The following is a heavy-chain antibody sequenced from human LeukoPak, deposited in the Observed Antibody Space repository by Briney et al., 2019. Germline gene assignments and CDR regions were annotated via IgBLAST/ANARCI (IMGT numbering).Heavy chain of an antibody. D-gene: IGHD6-19*01. V-gene: IGHV4-59*01. CDR1: GDSISNYY. J-gene: IGHJ4*02. Sequence: PSETLSLTCTVSGDSISNYYWSWIRQSPGKELKWIGYMYNRGSTIYNPSLKSRVTISTDTSKNQFSLRLTSVTAADTAVYYCARAEKAVTGTLDSWGQGTLFTVSS. CDR2: MYNRGST. CDR3: ARAEKAVTGTLDS.